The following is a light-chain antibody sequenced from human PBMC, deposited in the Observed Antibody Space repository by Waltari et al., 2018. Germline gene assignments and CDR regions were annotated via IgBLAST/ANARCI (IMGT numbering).Light chain of an antibody. Sequence: QAVLTPPSSLSASPGASASLTCTLRSAINVGSYRIYCYQPKPGSPPQYLLRYTSDSDKQQGSGVPSRFSGSKDASANAGILLISGLQSEDEADYYCVIWHSSAWVFGGGTKLTVL. CDR1: SAINVGSYR. CDR3: VIWHSSAWV. J-gene: IGLJ3*02. V-gene: IGLV5-45*03. CDR2: YTSDSDK.